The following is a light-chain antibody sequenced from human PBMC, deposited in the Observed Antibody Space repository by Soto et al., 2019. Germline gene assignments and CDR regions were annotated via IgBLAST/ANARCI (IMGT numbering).Light chain of an antibody. Sequence: EIVLTQSPGTLSLSPGERATLSCRASQSVSSSYLAWYQQKPGQAPRLLIYGASSRATGIPDRFSGSGSGTNFPLTISRLEAEDFAVYYCQQYGSSPPLTFGGGTKVEIK. CDR1: QSVSSSY. CDR2: GAS. CDR3: QQYGSSPPLT. V-gene: IGKV3-20*01. J-gene: IGKJ4*01.